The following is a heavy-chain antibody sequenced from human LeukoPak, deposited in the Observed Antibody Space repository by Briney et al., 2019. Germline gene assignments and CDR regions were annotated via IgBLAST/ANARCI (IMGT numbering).Heavy chain of an antibody. Sequence: GESLKISCKGSGYSFTSYWISWVRQMPGKGLEWMGRIDPSDSYTNYSPSFQGHVTISADKSTSTAYLQWSSLKASDTAMYYCARAIAAAGKGGNWFDPWGQGTLVTVSS. J-gene: IGHJ5*02. D-gene: IGHD6-13*01. CDR3: ARAIAAAGKGGNWFDP. CDR1: GYSFTSYW. V-gene: IGHV5-10-1*01. CDR2: IDPSDSYT.